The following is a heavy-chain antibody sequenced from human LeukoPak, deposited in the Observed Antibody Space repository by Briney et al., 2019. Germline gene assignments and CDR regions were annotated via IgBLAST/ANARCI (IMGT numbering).Heavy chain of an antibody. D-gene: IGHD3-10*01. J-gene: IGHJ6*03. V-gene: IGHV3-23*01. CDR1: GFTFSSYG. CDR3: AKGGAVSSKSITLVRGTRRYYYYMDV. CDR2: ISDSGGST. Sequence: PGGTLRLSCAASGFTFSSYGMSWVRQAPGKGLEWVSGISDSGGSTYYADSVKGRLTISRDNSKNTLYLQMNSLSAEDTAVYYCAKGGAVSSKSITLVRGTRRYYYYMDVWGKGTTVTISS.